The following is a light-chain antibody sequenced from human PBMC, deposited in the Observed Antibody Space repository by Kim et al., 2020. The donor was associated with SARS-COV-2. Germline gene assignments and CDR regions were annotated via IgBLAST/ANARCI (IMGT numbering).Light chain of an antibody. CDR2: DAS. V-gene: IGKV1D-43*01. CDR1: QSINNY. CDR3: QQYYSTPLT. J-gene: IGKJ5*01. Sequence: ASVRDRVTITCWASQSINNYLTWYQQKPAKAPKLFIYDASSLQSGVPSRFSGSGSGTDYTLTISSLQPEDFATYYCQQYYSTPLTFGQGTRLEIK.